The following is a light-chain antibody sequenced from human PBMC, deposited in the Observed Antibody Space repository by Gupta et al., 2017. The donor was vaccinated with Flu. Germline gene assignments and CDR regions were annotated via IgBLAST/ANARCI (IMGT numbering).Light chain of an antibody. Sequence: SNIGSNFVYWYQQFPGTAPKLLIYRNDQRPSGVPDRFSGSKSGTSASLATSGLRSEDEAEYYCSAWDDSLSGLVVFGGGTKLTVL. CDR1: SNIGSNF. V-gene: IGLV1-47*01. CDR3: SAWDDSLSGLVV. CDR2: RND. J-gene: IGLJ2*01.